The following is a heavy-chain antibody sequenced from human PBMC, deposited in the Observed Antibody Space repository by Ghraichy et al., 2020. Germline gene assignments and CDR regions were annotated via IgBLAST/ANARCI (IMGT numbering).Heavy chain of an antibody. V-gene: IGHV4-4*07. CDR3: ARDRLYSDRTARVYFDY. J-gene: IGHJ4*02. CDR1: GDSIESNH. CDR2: VYDSGST. Sequence: TLSLTCTVSGDSIESNHWSWIRQPPGKGLEWIGRVYDSGSTNYNPSLKSRVTMSVDTSKNQFSLRLSSVTAADTAVYYCARDRLYSDRTARVYFDYWGQGALVTVSS. D-gene: IGHD3-22*01.